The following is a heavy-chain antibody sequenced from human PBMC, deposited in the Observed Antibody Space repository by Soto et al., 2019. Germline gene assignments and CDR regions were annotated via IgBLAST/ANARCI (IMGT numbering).Heavy chain of an antibody. D-gene: IGHD5-18*01. CDR3: AKDPGRGYSHTSGF. Sequence: QVQLVESGGGVVQPGRSLRLSCAASGFTFSSYGMHWVRQAPGKGLEWVAVISYDGSNKYYADSVKGRFTISRDNSENTLYLQMNSLRAEDTAVYYCAKDPGRGYSHTSGFWGQGTLVTVSS. V-gene: IGHV3-30*18. CDR1: GFTFSSYG. J-gene: IGHJ4*02. CDR2: ISYDGSNK.